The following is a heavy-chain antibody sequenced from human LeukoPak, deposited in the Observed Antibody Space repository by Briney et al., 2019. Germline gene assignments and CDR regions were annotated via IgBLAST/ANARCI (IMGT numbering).Heavy chain of an antibody. V-gene: IGHV3-30*18. Sequence: GGSLRLSCAASGFTFSSYGMHWVRQAPGKGLEWVVVISYDGSEKYYADSVKGRFTISRDNSRKMLYLQMNSLRAEDTAVYYCAKRGPSDYFYGMDVWGQGTTVTVSS. CDR3: AKRGPSDYFYGMDV. CDR1: GFTFSSYG. D-gene: IGHD2-2*01. J-gene: IGHJ6*02. CDR2: ISYDGSEK.